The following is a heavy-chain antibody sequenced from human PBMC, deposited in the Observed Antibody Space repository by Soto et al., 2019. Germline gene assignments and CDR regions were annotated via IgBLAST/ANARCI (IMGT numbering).Heavy chain of an antibody. CDR2: INPNSGGT. CDR1: GYTFSGYY. J-gene: IGHJ6*02. V-gene: IGHV1-2*02. Sequence: QVQLVQSGAEVKKPGASVKVSCKASGYTFSGYYMHWVRQAPGQGLEWMGWINPNSGGTNYAQKFQGRVTRTRATSINTAYMELTRLRSDDTAVYYCGRAKNMVRGVSQTYYGMDVWGQGTTVTVSS. D-gene: IGHD3-10*01. CDR3: GRAKNMVRGVSQTYYGMDV.